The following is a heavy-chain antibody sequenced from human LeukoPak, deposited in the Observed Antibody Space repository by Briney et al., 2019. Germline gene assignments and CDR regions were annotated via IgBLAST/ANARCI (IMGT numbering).Heavy chain of an antibody. V-gene: IGHV4-61*02. J-gene: IGHJ3*02. CDR3: ARGIGTSYDSSRDAFDM. CDR1: AGSISSGDYY. CDR2: IYSPGT. D-gene: IGHD3-22*01. Sequence: SQTLSLTCTVSAGSISSGDYYWSWIRQPAGKGLEWIGRIYSPGTNYNYNPSLKSRVTISIDTSKNQFSLELTSVTAADTAVYYCARGIGTSYDSSRDAFDMWGQGTMVTVSS.